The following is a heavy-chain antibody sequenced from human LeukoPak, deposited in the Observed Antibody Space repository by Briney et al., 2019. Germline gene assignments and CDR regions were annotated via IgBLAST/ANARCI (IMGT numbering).Heavy chain of an antibody. Sequence: ASAKVSCKVSGYTLTELSMHWVRQAPGKGLEWMGGFDPEDGETIYAQKFQGRVTMTEDTSTDTAYMELSSLRSEDTAVYYCATLCVGELRTYVYDAFDIWGQGTMVTVSS. J-gene: IGHJ3*02. CDR3: ATLCVGELRTYVYDAFDI. CDR2: FDPEDGET. D-gene: IGHD1-26*01. V-gene: IGHV1-24*01. CDR1: GYTLTELS.